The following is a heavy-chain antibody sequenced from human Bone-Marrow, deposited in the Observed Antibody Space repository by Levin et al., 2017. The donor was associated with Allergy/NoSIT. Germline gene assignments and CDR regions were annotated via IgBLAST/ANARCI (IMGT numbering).Heavy chain of an antibody. CDR2: VYYGGST. J-gene: IGHJ2*01. CDR1: GGSLSSSSYY. CDR3: ASLRWYFDV. V-gene: IGHV4-39*01. Sequence: PSETLSLTCTVSGGSLSSSSYYWGWIRQPPGTGLEWIGSVYYGGSTYYNPSLKSRVTISVDTSKNQFSLKLRSVTGADTAVYYCASLRWYFDVWGRGTLVTVSS.